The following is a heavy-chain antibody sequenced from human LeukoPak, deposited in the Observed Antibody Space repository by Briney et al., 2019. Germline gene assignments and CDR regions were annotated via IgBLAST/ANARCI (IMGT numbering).Heavy chain of an antibody. V-gene: IGHV3-7*01. CDR2: IKQDGSEK. CDR1: GLTFSSYW. CDR3: ARGRRRGNYSSRDAFDI. Sequence: GGSLRLSCAASGLTFSSYWMSWVRQAPGKGLEWVANIKQDGSEKYYVDSVKGRFTISRDNAKNSLYLQMNSLRAEDTAVYYCARGRRRGNYSSRDAFDIWGQGTMVTVSS. D-gene: IGHD6-19*01. J-gene: IGHJ3*02.